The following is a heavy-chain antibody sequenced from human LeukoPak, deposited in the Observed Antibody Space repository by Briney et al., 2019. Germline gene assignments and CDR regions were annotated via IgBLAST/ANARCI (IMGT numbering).Heavy chain of an antibody. V-gene: IGHV4-39*07. CDR2: LYPDGGL. Sequence: KASETLSLTCSVSGVTVSGSGFVWGWIRQSPGKGLEWIGSLYPDGGLYLNWSLKSRATIFIDKAKNQFSLELAAVTAADTAVYYCVRDYGSNPYNWIHPWGQGTTVTVSS. D-gene: IGHD4-23*01. J-gene: IGHJ6*02. CDR1: GVTVSGSGFV. CDR3: VRDYGSNPYNWIHP.